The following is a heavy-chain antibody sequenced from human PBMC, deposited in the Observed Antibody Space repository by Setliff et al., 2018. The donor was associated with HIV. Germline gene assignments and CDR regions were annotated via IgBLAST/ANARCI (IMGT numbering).Heavy chain of an antibody. CDR1: GYTFTNYG. CDR2: INPNSGGT. CDR3: ARDRIAAAGTLMGY. D-gene: IGHD6-13*01. V-gene: IGHV1-2*06. Sequence: GASVKVSCKASGYTFTNYGFSWVRQAPGQGLEWMGRINPNSGGTNYAQKFQGRVTMTRDTSISTAYMELSRLRSDDTAVYYCARDRIAAAGTLMGYWGQGTLVTVSS. J-gene: IGHJ4*02.